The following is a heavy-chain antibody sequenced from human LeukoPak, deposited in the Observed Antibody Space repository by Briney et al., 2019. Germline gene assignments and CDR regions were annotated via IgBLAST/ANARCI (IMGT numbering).Heavy chain of an antibody. CDR1: GGSISSGGYS. CDR2: IYHSGST. J-gene: IGHJ5*02. D-gene: IGHD4-17*01. Sequence: SETLSLTCAVSGGSISSGGYSWSWIRQPPGKGLEWIGYIYHSGSTYYNPSLKSRVTISVDRSKNQFPLKLSSVTAADTAVYYCARNPYGDYVDWFDPWGQGTLVTVSS. V-gene: IGHV4-30-2*01. CDR3: ARNPYGDYVDWFDP.